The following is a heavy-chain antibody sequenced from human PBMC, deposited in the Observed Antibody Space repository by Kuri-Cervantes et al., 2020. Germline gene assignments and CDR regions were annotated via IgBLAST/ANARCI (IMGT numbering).Heavy chain of an antibody. Sequence: GGSLRLSCAASGFTFSSYHMSWVRQAPGKGLEWVSYISSSGSTIYYADSVKGRFTISRDNAKNSLYLQMNSLRAEDTAVYYCARVSGYDSVDYWGQGTLVTVSS. D-gene: IGHD5-12*01. CDR1: GFTFSSYH. V-gene: IGHV3-11*01. CDR2: ISSSGSTI. J-gene: IGHJ4*02. CDR3: ARVSGYDSVDY.